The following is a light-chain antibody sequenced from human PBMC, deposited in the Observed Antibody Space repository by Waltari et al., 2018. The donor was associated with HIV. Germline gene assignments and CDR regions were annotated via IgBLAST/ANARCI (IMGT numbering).Light chain of an antibody. CDR1: QSINSC. Sequence: DIQMTQSPSTLAASIGDRVTITCRASQSINSCLAWYQQKPGKAPRLLIHGASSLESGVASRFSGSESGTEFTLIINSLQPDDFATYYWQQYKTYSGTFGQGTKVEI. J-gene: IGKJ1*01. V-gene: IGKV1-5*03. CDR2: GAS. CDR3: QQYKTYSGT.